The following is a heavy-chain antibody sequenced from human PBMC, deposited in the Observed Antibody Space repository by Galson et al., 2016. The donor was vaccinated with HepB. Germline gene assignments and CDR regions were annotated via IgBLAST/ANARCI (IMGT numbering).Heavy chain of an antibody. D-gene: IGHD4-23*01. V-gene: IGHV3-21*01. Sequence: SLRLSCAVSGFTFSAYNMNWVRQAPGKGLEWISSISPGSSYIYYADSVKGRFTISRDNAKNSLYLQMNSLRAEDTAVYYCVSVRADYGGNMPDAFDIWGQGTMVTVSS. J-gene: IGHJ3*02. CDR3: VSVRADYGGNMPDAFDI. CDR2: ISPGSSYI. CDR1: GFTFSAYN.